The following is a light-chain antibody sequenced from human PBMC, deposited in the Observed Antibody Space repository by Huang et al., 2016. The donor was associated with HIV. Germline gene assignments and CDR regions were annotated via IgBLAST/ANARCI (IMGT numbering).Light chain of an antibody. CDR3: QHYDSVPPLN. Sequence: DIQMTQSPSSLSASVGDRVTITCQASQDIRNYLNWYQQNPGKAPKLLIYDASNLQTGVPSRFSGSGSGTDFTFTISSLQLEDVGTYYCQHYDSVPPLNFGGGTKVEIK. CDR1: QDIRNY. V-gene: IGKV1-33*01. CDR2: DAS. J-gene: IGKJ4*01.